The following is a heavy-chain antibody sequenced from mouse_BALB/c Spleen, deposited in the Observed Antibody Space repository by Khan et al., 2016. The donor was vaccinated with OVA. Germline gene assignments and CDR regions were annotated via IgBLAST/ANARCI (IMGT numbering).Heavy chain of an antibody. J-gene: IGHJ3*01. V-gene: IGHV1-77*01. CDR3: ASSGTGSFAY. Sequence: QVQLQQSGAELARPGASVKLSCKASGYTFTDFYINWVKQRTGQDLEWIGDIYPGSGNTYYNEKFKDKATLTADKSSSTAYMQRSSLTSEDSAVYFCASSGTGSFAYWGQGTLVTVSA. D-gene: IGHD3-1*01. CDR1: GYTFTDFY. CDR2: IYPGSGNT.